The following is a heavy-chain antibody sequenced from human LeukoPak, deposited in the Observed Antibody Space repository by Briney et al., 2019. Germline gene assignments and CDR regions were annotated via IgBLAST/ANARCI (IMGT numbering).Heavy chain of an antibody. CDR3: ARAHYYDSSGHRGNWFDP. CDR1: GGSFSGYY. D-gene: IGHD3-22*01. Sequence: SETLSLTCAVYGGSFSGYYWSWIRQPPGKGLEWIGEINHSGSTNYNPSLKSRVTISVDTSKNQFSLKLSSVTAADTAVYYCARAHYYDSSGHRGNWFDPWGQGTLVTVSS. CDR2: INHSGST. V-gene: IGHV4-34*01. J-gene: IGHJ5*02.